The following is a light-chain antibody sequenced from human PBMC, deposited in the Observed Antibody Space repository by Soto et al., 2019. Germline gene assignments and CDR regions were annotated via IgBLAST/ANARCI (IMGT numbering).Light chain of an antibody. CDR1: SSNIGAPYD. J-gene: IGLJ2*01. CDR2: GNS. Sequence: QSVLTQPPSVSGAPGQRVTISCTGSSSNIGAPYDVHWYQQLPGTAPKLLIYGNSNRPSGVPDRFSGSKSGTSASLAITGLQAEDEADYYCQSYDSSLSGDVVFGGGTKLTVL. CDR3: QSYDSSLSGDVV. V-gene: IGLV1-40*01.